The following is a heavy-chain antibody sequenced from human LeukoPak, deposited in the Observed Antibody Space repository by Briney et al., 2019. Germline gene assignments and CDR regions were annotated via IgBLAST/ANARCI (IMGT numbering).Heavy chain of an antibody. D-gene: IGHD2/OR15-2a*01. Sequence: SETLSLTCAVSGGSISSSNWWSWVRQPPGKGLEWIGEIYHSGSTNYNPSLKSRVTISVDKSKNQFSLKLSSVTAADTAVYHCARVITLTGFSVTHYYFDYWGQGTLVTVSS. CDR2: IYHSGST. J-gene: IGHJ4*02. V-gene: IGHV4-4*02. CDR1: GGSISSSNW. CDR3: ARVITLTGFSVTHYYFDY.